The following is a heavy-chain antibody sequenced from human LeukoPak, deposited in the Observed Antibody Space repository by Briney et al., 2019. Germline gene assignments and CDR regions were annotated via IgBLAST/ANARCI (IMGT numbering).Heavy chain of an antibody. CDR2: IYSGGST. J-gene: IGHJ4*02. CDR1: GFTVSSNY. Sequence: GGSLRLSCAASGFTVSSNYMSWVRQAPGKGLEWVSVIYSGGSTYYADSVKGRFTISRDNSKNTLYLQMNSLRAEDTAVYYCARMYCGGDCYSKMYYFDYWGQGTLVTVSS. V-gene: IGHV3-53*01. CDR3: ARMYCGGDCYSKMYYFDY. D-gene: IGHD2-21*01.